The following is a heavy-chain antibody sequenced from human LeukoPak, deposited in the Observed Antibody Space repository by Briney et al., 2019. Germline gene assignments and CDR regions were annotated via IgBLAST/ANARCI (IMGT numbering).Heavy chain of an antibody. Sequence: GASVKVSCKASGYTFTGYYIHWVRQAPGQGLEWMGWINPNSGGTNYAQKFQGRVTMTRDTSVSTAYMEHNRLRSDDTAVYYCARETGDQDFKYFDYWGQGTLVTVSS. V-gene: IGHV1-2*02. J-gene: IGHJ4*02. CDR1: GYTFTGYY. CDR3: ARETGDQDFKYFDY. CDR2: INPNSGGT. D-gene: IGHD7-27*01.